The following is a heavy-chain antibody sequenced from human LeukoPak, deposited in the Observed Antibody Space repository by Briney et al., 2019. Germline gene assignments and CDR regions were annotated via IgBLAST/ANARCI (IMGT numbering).Heavy chain of an antibody. Sequence: SQTLSLTCTVSGGSIGSGGYYWSWIRQHPGKGLEWIGYIYYSGSTYYNPSLKSRVTISVDTSKNQFSLKLSSVTAADTAVYYCAGAGYSYGLGIFDYWGQGTLVTVSS. V-gene: IGHV4-31*03. J-gene: IGHJ4*02. D-gene: IGHD5-18*01. CDR1: GGSIGSGGYY. CDR2: IYYSGST. CDR3: AGAGYSYGLGIFDY.